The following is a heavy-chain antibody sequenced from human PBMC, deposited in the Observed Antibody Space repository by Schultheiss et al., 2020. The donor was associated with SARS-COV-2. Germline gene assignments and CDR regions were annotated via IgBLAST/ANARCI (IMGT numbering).Heavy chain of an antibody. CDR3: ARDRDYRLSSLDY. D-gene: IGHD2/OR15-2a*01. J-gene: IGHJ4*02. CDR2: ISYDGSNK. V-gene: IGHV3-30*01. Sequence: GESLKISCAASGFTFSSYAMHWVRQAPGKGLEWVAVISYDGSNKYYADSVKGRFTISRDNSKNTLYLQINSLRAEDTAVYYCARDRDYRLSSLDYWGQGTLVTVSS. CDR1: GFTFSSYA.